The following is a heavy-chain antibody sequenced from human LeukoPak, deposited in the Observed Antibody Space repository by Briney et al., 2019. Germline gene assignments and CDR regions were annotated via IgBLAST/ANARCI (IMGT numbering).Heavy chain of an antibody. CDR1: GYSFTSYW. CDR3: ARSGTYYDFWSGTDV. CDR2: IYPGDSDT. D-gene: IGHD3-3*01. Sequence: GESLKISCKGSGYSFTSYWIGWVRQMPGKGLEWMGIIYPGDSDTRYSPSFQGQVTISADKSISTAYLQWSSLKASDTAMYYCARSGTYYDFWSGTDVWGKGTTVTVSS. J-gene: IGHJ6*04. V-gene: IGHV5-51*01.